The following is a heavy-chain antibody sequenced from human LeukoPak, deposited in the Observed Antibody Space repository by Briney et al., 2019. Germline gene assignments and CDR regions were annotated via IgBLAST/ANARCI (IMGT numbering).Heavy chain of an antibody. D-gene: IGHD6-19*01. Sequence: SETLSLTCSVSGGSISSYYWSWIRQPPGKGLEWIGYIYYSGNTNYNPSLKSRVTISVDTSKNQFSLKLTSVTAADTAVYFCARVTYSSGWSNFHFDYWGQGTLVTVSS. CDR3: ARVTYSSGWSNFHFDY. CDR2: IYYSGNT. J-gene: IGHJ4*02. V-gene: IGHV4-59*01. CDR1: GGSISSYY.